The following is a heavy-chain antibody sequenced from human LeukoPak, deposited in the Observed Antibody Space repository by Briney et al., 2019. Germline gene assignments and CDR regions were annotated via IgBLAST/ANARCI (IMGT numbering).Heavy chain of an antibody. V-gene: IGHV4-39*01. CDR2: IYYSRST. CDR1: GGSISSSSYY. D-gene: IGHD3-3*01. J-gene: IGHJ3*02. Sequence: SETLSLTCTVSGGSISSSSYYWGWIRQPPGKGLEWIGSIYYSRSTYYNPSLKSRVTISVDTSKNQFSLKLSSVTAADSVVYYCARQRAWAGEWAFDIWGQGTVVAVSS. CDR3: ARQRAWAGEWAFDI.